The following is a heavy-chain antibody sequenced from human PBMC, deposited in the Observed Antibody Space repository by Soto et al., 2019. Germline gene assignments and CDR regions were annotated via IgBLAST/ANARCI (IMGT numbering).Heavy chain of an antibody. CDR2: ISYDGSNK. D-gene: IGHD3-10*01. V-gene: IGHV3-30-3*01. J-gene: IGHJ6*02. CDR1: GFTFSSYA. CDR3: ARVSGSGSFAYYYYYYGMDV. Sequence: GGSLRLSCAASGFTFSSYAIHWVRQAPGKGLEWVAVISYDGSNKYYADSVKGRFTISRDNSKNTLYLQMNSLRAEDTAVYYCARVSGSGSFAYYYYYYGMDVWGQGTKVTVSS.